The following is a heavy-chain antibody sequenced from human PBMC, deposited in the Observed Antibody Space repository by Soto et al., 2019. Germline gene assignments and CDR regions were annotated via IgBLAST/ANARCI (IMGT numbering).Heavy chain of an antibody. Sequence: QVQLVQSGAEVKKPGSSVKVSCKASGGTFSSYAISWVRQAPGQGLEWMGGNIPISGTANYAQKFQGRVTITADESTSTAYMELSSMRSEDTAVYYCARSQGSSTSLEIYYYYYYGMDVWGQGTTVPVSS. CDR1: GGTFSSYA. CDR3: ARSQGSSTSLEIYYYYYYGMDV. J-gene: IGHJ6*02. D-gene: IGHD2-2*01. CDR2: NIPISGTA. V-gene: IGHV1-69*01.